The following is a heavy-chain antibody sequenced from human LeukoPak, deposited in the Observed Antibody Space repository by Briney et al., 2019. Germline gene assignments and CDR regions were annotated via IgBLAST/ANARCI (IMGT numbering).Heavy chain of an antibody. Sequence: ASVKVSCKASGYTFTSYDINWVRQATGQGLEWMGWMNPNSGNTGYAQKFQGRVTMTRNTSISTAYMELSSLRSEDTAVYYCAGGPGYYGSGSYQYYYYYYMDVWGKGTTVTISS. CDR3: AGGPGYYGSGSYQYYYYYYMDV. CDR1: GYTFTSYD. V-gene: IGHV1-8*01. D-gene: IGHD3-10*01. CDR2: MNPNSGNT. J-gene: IGHJ6*03.